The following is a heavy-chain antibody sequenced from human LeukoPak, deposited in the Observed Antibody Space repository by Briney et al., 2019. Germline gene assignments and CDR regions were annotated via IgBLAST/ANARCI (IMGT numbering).Heavy chain of an antibody. CDR2: ISSSTIYI. V-gene: IGHV3-21*01. J-gene: IGHJ4*02. Sequence: GGSLRLSCAASGFTFSTYTMNWVRQAPGKGLEWVSSISSSTIYIYYADSVKGRFTISRDNAKNSLYLQMNSLRAEDTAVYYCARVYSYGYDYWGQGTLVTVSS. CDR3: ARVYSYGYDY. CDR1: GFTFSTYT. D-gene: IGHD5-18*01.